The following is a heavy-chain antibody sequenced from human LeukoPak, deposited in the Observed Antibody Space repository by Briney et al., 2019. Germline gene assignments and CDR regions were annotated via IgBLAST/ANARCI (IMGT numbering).Heavy chain of an antibody. CDR2: ISGSGGST. CDR3: AKDRYSNYGNWFDP. D-gene: IGHD4-11*01. CDR1: GFTFSSYA. J-gene: IGHJ5*02. V-gene: IGHV3-23*01. Sequence: PGGSLRLXCAASGFTFSSYAMNWVRQAPGKGLEWVSGISGSGGSTYYADSVKGRFTISRDNSKNTLHLQMNSLRAEDTAVYYCAKDRYSNYGNWFDPWGQGTLVTVFS.